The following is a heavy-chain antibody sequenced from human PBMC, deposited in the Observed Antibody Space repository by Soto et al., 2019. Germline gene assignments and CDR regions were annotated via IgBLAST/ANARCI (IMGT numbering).Heavy chain of an antibody. J-gene: IGHJ4*02. V-gene: IGHV1-18*01. CDR2: ISPYSGNT. CDR3: AREGRDYIWGSYRPRAFDY. Sequence: ASVKVSCKASGYTFTSYGISWVRQAPGQGLEWMGWISPYSGNTNYAQKFQGWVTMTRDTSISTAYMELSRLRSDDTAVYYCAREGRDYIWGSYRPRAFDYWGQGTLVTVSS. D-gene: IGHD3-16*02. CDR1: GYTFTSYG.